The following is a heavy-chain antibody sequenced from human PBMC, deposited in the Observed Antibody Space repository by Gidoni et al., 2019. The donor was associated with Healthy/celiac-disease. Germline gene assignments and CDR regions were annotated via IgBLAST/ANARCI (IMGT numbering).Heavy chain of an antibody. V-gene: IGHV4-59*01. CDR1: GGSLSSYY. D-gene: IGHD6-19*01. CDR2: IYYSGST. J-gene: IGHJ6*02. Sequence: QVQLQESGPGLVKPSETLSLTCTVSGGSLSSYYWSWIRQPPGKGLEWIGYIYYSGSTNYNPSLKSRVTISVDTSKNQFSLKLSSVTAADTAVYYCARDSSGWYAAGMDVWGQGTTVTVSS. CDR3: ARDSSGWYAAGMDV.